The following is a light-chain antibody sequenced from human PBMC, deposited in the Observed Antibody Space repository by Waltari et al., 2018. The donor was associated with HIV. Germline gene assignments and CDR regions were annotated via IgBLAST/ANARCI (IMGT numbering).Light chain of an antibody. V-gene: IGLV2-23*01. CDR3: CSYVGVVNSFVL. J-gene: IGLJ2*01. CDR1: SSNL. CDR2: ECS. Sequence: QSALTQPASVSGSPGQSITISCTGTSSNLVSWYPQHPGKAPKLIIYECSKRPAGVSHRFSASKSGNTASLTISGLQAEDEADYHCCSYVGVVNSFVLFGGGTKLTVL.